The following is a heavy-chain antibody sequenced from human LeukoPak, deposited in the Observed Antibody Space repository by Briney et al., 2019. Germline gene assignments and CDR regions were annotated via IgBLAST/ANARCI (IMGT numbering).Heavy chain of an antibody. V-gene: IGHV3-7*04. CDR3: ARVYGSGTYYPYRMDV. D-gene: IGHD3-10*01. CDR2: IKQDGSEE. Sequence: GGSLRLSCAASGFTFSNYWMSWVRQAPGQGLEWVANIKQDGSEEYYVDSVKGRFTISRDNAKNSLYLQMNSLRAEDTAVYYCARVYGSGTYYPYRMDVWGQGTTVTVSS. J-gene: IGHJ6*02. CDR1: GFTFSNYW.